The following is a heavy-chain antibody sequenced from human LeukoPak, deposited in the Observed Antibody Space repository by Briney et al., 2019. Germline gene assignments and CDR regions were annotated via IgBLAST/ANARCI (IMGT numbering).Heavy chain of an antibody. CDR1: VFTFSTYG. V-gene: IGHV3-33*01. CDR2: RWYDGSNK. CDR3: ARESGVRGVVDY. Sequence: PGGPLRLSCAASVFTFSTYGVQWVRGAPGKGLEWGALRWYDGSNKYCADSVKGRVTISRDNSKNMAYLQMNSLRAEDTAVYYCARESGVRGVVDYWGQGTLVTVSS. D-gene: IGHD3-10*01. J-gene: IGHJ4*02.